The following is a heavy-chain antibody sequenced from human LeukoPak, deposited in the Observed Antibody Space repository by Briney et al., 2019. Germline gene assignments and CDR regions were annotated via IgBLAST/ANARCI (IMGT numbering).Heavy chain of an antibody. V-gene: IGHV3-21*01. CDR1: GFTFSTYN. D-gene: IGHD3-10*01. J-gene: IGHJ4*02. Sequence: SGGSLRLSCAASGFTFSTYNMNWVRQAPGRGLEWVSAISSSSAYMFYADSVKGRFTISRDNAQNSLYLQMNSLRAEDTAIYYCARVSGGNQYGSGSYDFWGQGTLVTVSS. CDR2: ISSSSAYM. CDR3: ARVSGGNQYGSGSYDF.